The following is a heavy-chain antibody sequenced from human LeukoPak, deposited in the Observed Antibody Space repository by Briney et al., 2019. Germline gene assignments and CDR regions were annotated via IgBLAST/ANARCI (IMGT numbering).Heavy chain of an antibody. Sequence: SDPLSLTCTVCVGSISSYYWSWIRQSAEKGLEWIGRIYTSGSTNYSPSLKSQVTISVDKSKNQFSLKLSSVTAADTAVYYCARDSRYSYGYSYYYYMDVWGKGTTVTVSS. J-gene: IGHJ6*03. CDR1: VGSISSYY. D-gene: IGHD5-18*01. V-gene: IGHV4-4*07. CDR3: ARDSRYSYGYSYYYYMDV. CDR2: IYTSGST.